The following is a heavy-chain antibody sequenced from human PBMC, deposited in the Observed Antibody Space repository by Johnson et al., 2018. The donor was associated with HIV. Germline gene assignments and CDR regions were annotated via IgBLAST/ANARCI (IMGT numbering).Heavy chain of an antibody. CDR3: ARDREYGLAWGWALDI. V-gene: IGHV3-33*01. Sequence: QVQLVESGGGVVQPGRSLRLSCAASGFTFSTFGMHWVRQAPGKGLEWVAVIWYDGSSKYYADSVKGRFTISRDNSKNTLYLQTNSLRAEDTAVYYCARDREYGLAWGWALDIWGQGTMVTVSS. CDR2: IWYDGSSK. J-gene: IGHJ3*02. D-gene: IGHD6-19*01. CDR1: GFTFSTFG.